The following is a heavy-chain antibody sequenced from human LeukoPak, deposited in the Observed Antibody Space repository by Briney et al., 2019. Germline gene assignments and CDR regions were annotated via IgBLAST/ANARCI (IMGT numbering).Heavy chain of an antibody. CDR2: ISAYSTNT. V-gene: IGHV1-18*01. D-gene: IGHD5-24*01. CDR3: ARDRGGYKPFDY. CDR1: GYTFTNHG. J-gene: IGHJ4*02. Sequence: ASVKVPCKASGYTFTNHGISWVRQAPGQGLEWMGWISAYSTNTNYAQKFQGRVTITRDTSASTAYMELSSLRSEDTAVYYCARDRGGYKPFDYWGQGTLVTVSS.